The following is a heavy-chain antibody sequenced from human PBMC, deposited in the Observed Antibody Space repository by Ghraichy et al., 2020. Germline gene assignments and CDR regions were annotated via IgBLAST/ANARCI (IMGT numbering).Heavy chain of an antibody. CDR2: VYNRGST. D-gene: IGHD4/OR15-4a*01. CDR3: ARDHHCAGDC. J-gene: IGHJ4*02. CDR1: GSTVSDIY. V-gene: IGHV3-66*01. Sequence: GGSLRLSCAASGSTVSDIYMSWVRQAPGKGLEWVSIVYNRGSTYYADSVKGRFTISRDNSINTLYLQMNSLRAEDTAVYYCARDHHCAGDCLGQGTLVTVSS.